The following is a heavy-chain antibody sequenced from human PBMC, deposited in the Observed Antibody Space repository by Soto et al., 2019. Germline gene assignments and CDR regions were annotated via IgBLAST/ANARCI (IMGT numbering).Heavy chain of an antibody. Sequence: QVQLQESGPGLVKPSETLSLTCSVSGVSTSNHYWTWIRKPPGQGPEWIGCIYYRGTTNYNASFNSRITISLDPSRNQFSLKLTSVTTADTAVYYCARGGGSPYHDHEFDYWGQGILVTVSS. CDR1: GVSTSNHY. D-gene: IGHD2-2*01. CDR2: IYYRGTT. J-gene: IGHJ4*02. V-gene: IGHV4-59*11. CDR3: ARGGGSPYHDHEFDY.